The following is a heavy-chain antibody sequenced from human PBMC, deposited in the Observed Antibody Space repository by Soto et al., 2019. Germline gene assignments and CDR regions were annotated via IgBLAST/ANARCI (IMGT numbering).Heavy chain of an antibody. CDR1: GFTFRQYG. CDR3: VRGLGSGVHLSCWDL. D-gene: IGHD6-19*01. J-gene: IGHJ3*01. Sequence: QVQLVESGGGVVQPGTSLRLSCAASGFTFRQYGMHWVRQAPGKGLEWVAVIFYDGFNEYYADSVRGRFTVSRDNSGNRVYLKMNSLRVEDTAVYYGVRGLGSGVHLSCWDLWGQGTAVVVSS. CDR2: IFYDGFNE. V-gene: IGHV3-33*01.